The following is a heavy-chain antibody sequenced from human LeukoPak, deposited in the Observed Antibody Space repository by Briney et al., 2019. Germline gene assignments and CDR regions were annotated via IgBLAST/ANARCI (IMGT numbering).Heavy chain of an antibody. J-gene: IGHJ4*02. Sequence: SETLSLTCTISRGSISTYYWSWIRQPPGKGLEWIGYISTRGSTNYNPSLKSRVTISVDTSKNQFSLNLSSVTAADTAVYYCARRRTTGTTGYFDYWGQGTLVTVSS. CDR2: ISTRGST. CDR1: RGSISTYY. CDR3: ARRRTTGTTGYFDY. D-gene: IGHD1-1*01. V-gene: IGHV4-4*09.